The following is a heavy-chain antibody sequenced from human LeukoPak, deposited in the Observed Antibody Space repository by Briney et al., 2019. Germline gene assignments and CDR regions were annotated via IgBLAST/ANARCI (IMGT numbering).Heavy chain of an antibody. CDR3: ARSITSSWYGDFQH. CDR2: IYYSGST. Sequence: ASETLSLTCTVSGVSMSGYFWSWIRQPPGKGLEWIGYIYYSGSTNYNPSLKSRVTISVDTSKNQFSLKLSSVTAADTAVYYCARSITSSWYGDFQHWGQGTLVTVSS. D-gene: IGHD6-13*01. J-gene: IGHJ1*01. V-gene: IGHV4-59*01. CDR1: GVSMSGYF.